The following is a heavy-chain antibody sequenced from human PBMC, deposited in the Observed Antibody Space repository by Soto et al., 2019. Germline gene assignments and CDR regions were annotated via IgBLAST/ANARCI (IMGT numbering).Heavy chain of an antibody. CDR2: ISGSGGST. CDR1: GFTFSSYA. V-gene: IGHV3-23*01. CDR3: AKQTVVTPRYYFDY. Sequence: GGSLILSCAASGFTFSSYAMSWVRQAPGKGLEWVSAISGSGGSTYYADSVKGRFTISRDNSKNTLYLQMNSLRAEDTAVYYCAKQTVVTPRYYFDYWGQGTLVTVSS. J-gene: IGHJ4*02. D-gene: IGHD2-21*02.